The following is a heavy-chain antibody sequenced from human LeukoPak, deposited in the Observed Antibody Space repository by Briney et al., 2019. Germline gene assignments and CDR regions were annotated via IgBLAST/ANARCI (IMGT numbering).Heavy chain of an antibody. J-gene: IGHJ4*02. CDR2: ISYDGRKK. CDR1: GFIFSDYG. Sequence: GGSLRLSCAASGFIFSDYGMHWVRQAPGKGLEWVAVISYDGRKKYYADTVKGRFTVSRDNSKNTLYLQMSSLRAEDAALYYCAPAGIAAADYYFNYWGQGTLVTVSS. CDR3: APAGIAAADYYFNY. D-gene: IGHD6-13*01. V-gene: IGHV3-30*03.